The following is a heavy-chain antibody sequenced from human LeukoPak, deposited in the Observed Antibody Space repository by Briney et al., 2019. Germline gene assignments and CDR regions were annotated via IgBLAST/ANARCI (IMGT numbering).Heavy chain of an antibody. CDR1: GYSISSGYY. CDR2: IYHSGNT. V-gene: IGHV4-38-2*02. CDR3: AREGGYQFFDY. J-gene: IGHJ4*02. Sequence: KSSETLSLTCTVSGYSISSGYYWGWIRQPPGKGLEWIGSIYHSGNTYFNPSLMSRITISVDTSKNQFSLKLSSVTAADTAVYHCAREGGYQFFDYWGQGTLVTVSS. D-gene: IGHD3-22*01.